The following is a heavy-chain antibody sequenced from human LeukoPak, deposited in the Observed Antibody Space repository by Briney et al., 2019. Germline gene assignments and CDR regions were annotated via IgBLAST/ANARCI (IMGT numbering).Heavy chain of an antibody. J-gene: IGHJ4*02. V-gene: IGHV3-53*01. D-gene: IGHD6-13*01. CDR1: GFTVSSNY. Sequence: GGSLRLPCAASGFTVSSNYMSWVRQAPGKGLEWVSVIYSGGSTYYADSVKGRFTISRDNSKNTLYLQMNSLRAEDTAVYYCARATRSISSSWYFLDYWGQGTLVTVSS. CDR3: ARATRSISSSWYFLDY. CDR2: IYSGGST.